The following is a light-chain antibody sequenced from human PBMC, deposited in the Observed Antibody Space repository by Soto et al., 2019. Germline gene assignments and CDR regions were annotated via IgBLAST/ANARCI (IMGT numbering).Light chain of an antibody. V-gene: IGLV1-47*01. J-gene: IGLJ1*01. CDR1: SSNIGSNY. CDR3: AAWDDSLSGYV. CDR2: RTN. Sequence: QSVLTQPPSASGTPGQRVTISCSGSSSNIGSNYVYWYQQLPGTAPKLLIYRTNQRPSGVPDRFPGSKSGTSASLAISGLRSEDEADYYCAAWDDSLSGYVFGTGTKVAVL.